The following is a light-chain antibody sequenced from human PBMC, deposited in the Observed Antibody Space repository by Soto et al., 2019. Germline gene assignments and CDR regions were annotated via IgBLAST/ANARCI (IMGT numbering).Light chain of an antibody. V-gene: IGKV1-17*01. CDR2: GAS. CDR1: QSISSY. J-gene: IGKJ1*01. CDR3: LQHSGYPLT. Sequence: DIQMTQSPSSLSASVGDRVTITCRASQSISSYLNWYQQKPGKAPKRLIYGASSLQSGVPSRFSGSGSGTEFTLTIRSLQPEDFATYYCLQHSGYPLTFGQGTKVDIK.